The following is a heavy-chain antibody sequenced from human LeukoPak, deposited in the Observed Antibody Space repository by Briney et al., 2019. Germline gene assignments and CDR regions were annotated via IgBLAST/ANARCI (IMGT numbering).Heavy chain of an antibody. CDR2: INPDSGGT. D-gene: IGHD1-26*01. J-gene: IGHJ3*02. CDR3: ARPHDGGSYSNDAFDI. CDR1: GYTFTDYY. Sequence: GASVKVSCKASGYTFTDYYMQWVGQAPGQGLEWMGGINPDSGGTRYSQKFQGRVTMTRDTSISTVYMELSRLRSDDTAVYYWARPHDGGSYSNDAFDIWGQGTMVTVSS. V-gene: IGHV1-2*02.